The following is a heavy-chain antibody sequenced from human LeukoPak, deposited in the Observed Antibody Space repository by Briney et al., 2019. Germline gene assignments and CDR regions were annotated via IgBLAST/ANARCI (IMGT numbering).Heavy chain of an antibody. Sequence: ASVKVSCKASGGTFSSYAISWVRQAPGQGLEWMGGIIPIFGTANYAQKFQGRVTITTDESTSTAYMELSSLKSEDTAVYYCATDGYNSGYFDYWGQGTLVTVSS. CDR3: ATDGYNSGYFDY. CDR2: IIPIFGTA. D-gene: IGHD5-24*01. J-gene: IGHJ4*02. V-gene: IGHV1-69*05. CDR1: GGTFSSYA.